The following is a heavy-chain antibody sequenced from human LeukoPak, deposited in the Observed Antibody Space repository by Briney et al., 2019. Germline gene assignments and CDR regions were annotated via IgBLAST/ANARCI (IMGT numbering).Heavy chain of an antibody. CDR3: ARVVAARPRVDY. CDR1: GGSVSSADYY. J-gene: IGHJ4*02. D-gene: IGHD6-6*01. Sequence: SETLSLTCTVSGGSVSSADYYWSWIRHPPGKALEWIGYIYHTGSNNYKYSLKSRVTISLDPSENRFSLKLSSVTAADTAVYYCARVVAARPRVDYWGQGTLVTVSS. CDR2: IYHTGSN. V-gene: IGHV4-61*08.